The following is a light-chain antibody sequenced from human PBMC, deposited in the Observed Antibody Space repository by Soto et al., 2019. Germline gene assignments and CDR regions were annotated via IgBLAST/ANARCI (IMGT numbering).Light chain of an antibody. CDR2: AAS. J-gene: IGKJ3*01. V-gene: IGKV1-27*01. Sequence: DIQMTQSPSSLSASVGDRVTITCRASQGISNYLAWYQQRAGKVPKLLIYAASTLQSGVPSRFSGTTSGTDFTLTISSLQPEDVATYFSQKYTSAPFTFGPGTKVAI. CDR3: QKYTSAPFT. CDR1: QGISNY.